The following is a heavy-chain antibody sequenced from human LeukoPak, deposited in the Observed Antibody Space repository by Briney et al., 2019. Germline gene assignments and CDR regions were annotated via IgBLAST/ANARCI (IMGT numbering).Heavy chain of an antibody. CDR3: AKDVPFCGGDRQPHEC. CDR1: GFTFSNFA. CDR2: TSGSGRST. D-gene: IGHD2-21*02. V-gene: IGHV3-23*01. J-gene: IGHJ4*02. Sequence: PAGSLRLSCAASGFTFSNFAMSWVRQAPGKGLEWVSTTSGSGRSTYYADSVKGRFTISRDNSKNTLYLQMNSLRAEDTAVYYCAKDVPFCGGDRQPHECWGLGTVVTVSS.